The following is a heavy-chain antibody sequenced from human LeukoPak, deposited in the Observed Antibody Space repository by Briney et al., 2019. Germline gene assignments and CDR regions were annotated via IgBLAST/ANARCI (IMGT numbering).Heavy chain of an antibody. D-gene: IGHD3-10*01. Sequence: SETLSLTCTVSGGSISSYYWSWIRQPPGKGLEWIGYIYYSGSTNYNPSLKSRVTISVDTSKSQFSLKLSSVTAADTAVYYCARIPWGYYYGSGSSGSGYYYYMDVWGKGTTVTISS. CDR3: ARIPWGYYYGSGSSGSGYYYYMDV. CDR1: GGSISSYY. J-gene: IGHJ6*03. V-gene: IGHV4-59*01. CDR2: IYYSGST.